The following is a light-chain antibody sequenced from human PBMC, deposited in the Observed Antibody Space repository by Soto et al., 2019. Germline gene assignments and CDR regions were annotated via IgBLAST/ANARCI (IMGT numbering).Light chain of an antibody. V-gene: IGKV3-20*01. CDR2: GAS. Sequence: EIVMTQSPGTLSVSPGERATLSCRASQTIDTNLAWYQQKPGQAPRLLIFGASTRATGIPDRFSGSGSGTDFTLTISRLEPEDFAVYYCQQYGSSGTFGQGTKVDIK. J-gene: IGKJ1*01. CDR3: QQYGSSGT. CDR1: QTIDTN.